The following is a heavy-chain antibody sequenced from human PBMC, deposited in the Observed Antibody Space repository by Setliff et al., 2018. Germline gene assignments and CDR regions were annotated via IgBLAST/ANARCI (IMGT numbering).Heavy chain of an antibody. Sequence: GASVKVSCKTSGYAFITFGMSWVRQAPGQGLEWMGGTIPSFGSTNYAQKFQGRVTIITDESTSTAYMELSSLRTEDSAVYYCAREGVDTRSSTDYRYYMDVWGKGTTVTVSS. CDR1: GYAFITFG. J-gene: IGHJ6*03. V-gene: IGHV1-69*05. CDR3: AREGVDTRSSTDYRYYMDV. D-gene: IGHD5-18*01. CDR2: TIPSFGST.